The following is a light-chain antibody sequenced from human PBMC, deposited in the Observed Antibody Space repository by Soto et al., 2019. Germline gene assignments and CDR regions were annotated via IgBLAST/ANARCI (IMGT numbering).Light chain of an antibody. CDR1: QSVSGN. V-gene: IGKV3-15*01. J-gene: IGKJ3*01. CDR3: QQFYTWPLT. CDR2: HAS. Sequence: EIVMTQSPATLSVSPGEGATLSCRASQSVSGNLAWYQQKPGQAPRLVLYHASTRATGIPDRYSGRGSGTEFTLTIASLQPEDFAVYYCQQFYTWPLTFGPGTKVDLK.